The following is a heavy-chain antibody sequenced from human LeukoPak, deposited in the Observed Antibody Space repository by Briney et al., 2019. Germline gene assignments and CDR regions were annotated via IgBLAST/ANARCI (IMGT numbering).Heavy chain of an antibody. V-gene: IGHV1-2*02. Sequence: ASVKVSCKASGYTFTGCYMHWVRQAPGQGLEWMGWINPNSGGTNYAQKFQGRVTMTRDTSISTAYMELSRLRSDDTAVYYCARDSGGGYYYGSSGYYAEYFQHWGQGTLVTVSS. CDR1: GYTFTGCY. CDR2: INPNSGGT. D-gene: IGHD3-22*01. J-gene: IGHJ1*01. CDR3: ARDSGGGYYYGSSGYYAEYFQH.